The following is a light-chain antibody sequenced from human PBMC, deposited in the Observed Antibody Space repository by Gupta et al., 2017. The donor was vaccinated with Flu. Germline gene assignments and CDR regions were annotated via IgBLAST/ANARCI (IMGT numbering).Light chain of an antibody. J-gene: IGKJ5*01. Sequence: GDRVTITCRASQSISRWWAWYKQKPGIAPNLLIYTASSSESRVPSRVSGSGSGTEFTLTIISLQPDDFETYYCQQYSGYAVTFGQGTRLENK. CDR2: TAS. V-gene: IGKV1-5*03. CDR1: QSISRW. CDR3: QQYSGYAVT.